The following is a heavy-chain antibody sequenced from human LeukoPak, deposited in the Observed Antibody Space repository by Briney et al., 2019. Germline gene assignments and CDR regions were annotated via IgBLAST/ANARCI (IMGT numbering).Heavy chain of an antibody. Sequence: GGSLRLSCAASGFTFSSYAMSWVRQAPGKGLEWVSTVSGSAGSTYYADSVKGRFTISRDNSKNTLYLQMNSLRAEDTAVFYCAKELGSGSYFYGVDAWGQGTTVTVSS. D-gene: IGHD3-10*01. CDR3: AKELGSGSYFYGVDA. J-gene: IGHJ6*02. CDR2: VSGSAGST. V-gene: IGHV3-23*01. CDR1: GFTFSSYA.